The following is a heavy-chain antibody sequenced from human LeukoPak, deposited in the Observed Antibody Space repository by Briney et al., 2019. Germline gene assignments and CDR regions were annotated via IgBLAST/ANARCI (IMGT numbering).Heavy chain of an antibody. CDR3: ARDQGYYDYVWGSYRYTKFDY. CDR2: IKQDGSEK. D-gene: IGHD3-16*02. Sequence: GGSLRLSCAASGFTFSSYWMSWVRQAPGKGLEWVANIKQDGSEKYYVDSVMGRFTISRDNAKNSLYLQMNSLRAEDTAVYYCARDQGYYDYVWGSYRYTKFDYWGQRTLVTVSS. V-gene: IGHV3-7*01. J-gene: IGHJ4*02. CDR1: GFTFSSYW.